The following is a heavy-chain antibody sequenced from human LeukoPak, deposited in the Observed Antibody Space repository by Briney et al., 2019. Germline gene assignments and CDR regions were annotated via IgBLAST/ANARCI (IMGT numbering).Heavy chain of an antibody. D-gene: IGHD5-18*01. CDR1: GGSFSGYY. CDR2: INHSGST. J-gene: IGHJ5*02. CDR3: ARGRGYSYGLRP. Sequence: SETLSLPCAVYGGSFSGYYWSWIRQPPGKGLEWIGEINHSGSTNYNPSLKSRVTISVDTSKNQFSLKLSSVTAADTAVYYCARGRGYSYGLRPWGQGTLVTVSS. V-gene: IGHV4-34*01.